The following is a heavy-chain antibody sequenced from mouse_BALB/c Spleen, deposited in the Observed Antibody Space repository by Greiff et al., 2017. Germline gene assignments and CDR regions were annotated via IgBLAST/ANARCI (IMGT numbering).Heavy chain of an antibody. CDR2: ISDGGSYT. D-gene: IGHD2-4*01. J-gene: IGHJ4*01. V-gene: IGHV5-4*02. Sequence: EVMLVESGGGLVKPGGSLKLSCAASGFTFSDYYMYWVRQTPEKRLEWVATISDGGSYTYYPDSVKGRFTISRDNAKNNLYLQMSSLKSEDTAMYYCARADDYERDYYAMDYWGQGTSVTVSS. CDR1: GFTFSDYY. CDR3: ARADDYERDYYAMDY.